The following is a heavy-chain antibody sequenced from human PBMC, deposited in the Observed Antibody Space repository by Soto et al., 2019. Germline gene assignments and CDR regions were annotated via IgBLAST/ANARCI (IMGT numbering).Heavy chain of an antibody. CDR2: ISYDGSNK. J-gene: IGHJ6*02. CDR1: GFTFSSYA. V-gene: IGHV3-30-3*01. D-gene: IGHD3-10*01. CDR3: GRTKVPILYYSGMDV. Sequence: QVQLVESGGGVVQPGRSLRLSCAASGFTFSSYAMHWVRQAPGKGLEWVAVISYDGSNKYYADSVKGRFTISRDNSKNTLQLQLNSVRAEDTAVYYCGRTKVPILYYSGMDVWGQGTTVTVSS.